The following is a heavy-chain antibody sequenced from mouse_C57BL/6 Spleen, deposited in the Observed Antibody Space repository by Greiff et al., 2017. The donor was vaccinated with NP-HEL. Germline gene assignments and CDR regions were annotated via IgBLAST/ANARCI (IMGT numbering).Heavy chain of an antibody. Sequence: DVQLVESGGGLVQPGGSLKLSCAASGFTFSDYYMYWVRQTPEKRLEWVAYISNGGGSTYYPDTVKGRFTISRDNAKNTLYLQMSRLKSEDTAMYYCARHGYYYGRYFDVWGTGTTVTVSS. CDR1: GFTFSDYY. CDR2: ISNGGGST. V-gene: IGHV5-12*01. J-gene: IGHJ1*03. CDR3: ARHGYYYGRYFDV. D-gene: IGHD1-1*01.